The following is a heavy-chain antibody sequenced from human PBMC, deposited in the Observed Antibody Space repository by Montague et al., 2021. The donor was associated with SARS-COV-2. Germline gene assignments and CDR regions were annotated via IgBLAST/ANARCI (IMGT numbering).Heavy chain of an antibody. Sequence: SETLSLTCSVSGGSISDYYWSWIRQPPGKGLEWIGHLYYSGSTTYKPSLKSRVSISLDTSKNQFSLNLRSVTTADTAVYYCARVAELDVFSVYYYGLDVWGQGTTVTVSS. D-gene: IGHD5/OR15-5a*01. CDR1: GGSISDYY. CDR3: ARVAELDVFSVYYYGLDV. V-gene: IGHV4-59*01. J-gene: IGHJ6*02. CDR2: LYYSGST.